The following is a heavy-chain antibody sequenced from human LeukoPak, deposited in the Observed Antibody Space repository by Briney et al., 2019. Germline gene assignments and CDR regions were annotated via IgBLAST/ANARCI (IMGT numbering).Heavy chain of an antibody. D-gene: IGHD6-13*01. V-gene: IGHV1-18*01. CDR3: ARAPSHSSSWLSDWYFDL. CDR1: GYTFTSDG. J-gene: IGHJ2*01. Sequence: ASVKVSCKASGYTFTSDGISWVRQAPGQGLEWMGWISAYNGNTNYAQKLQGRVTMTTDTSTSTAYMELRSLRSDDTAVYYCARAPSHSSSWLSDWYFDLWGRGTLVTVSS. CDR2: ISAYNGNT.